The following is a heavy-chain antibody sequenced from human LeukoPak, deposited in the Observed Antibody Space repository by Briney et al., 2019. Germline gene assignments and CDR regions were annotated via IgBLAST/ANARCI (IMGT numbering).Heavy chain of an antibody. Sequence: SETLSLTCTVSGGSISSYYWSWIRQPPGKGLEWIGYIYYSGSTKYNPSFKSRVTISVDTSKNQFSLRLSSVTAADTAVYYCARLEGGPLVWDNWFDPWGQGTLVTVSS. CDR3: ARLEGGPLVWDNWFDP. D-gene: IGHD6-13*01. J-gene: IGHJ5*02. CDR1: GGSISSYY. CDR2: IYYSGST. V-gene: IGHV4-59*08.